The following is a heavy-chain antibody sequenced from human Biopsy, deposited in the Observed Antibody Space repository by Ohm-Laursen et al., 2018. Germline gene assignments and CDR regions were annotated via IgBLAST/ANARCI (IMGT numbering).Heavy chain of an antibody. CDR2: INPHTGVT. D-gene: IGHD5/OR15-5a*01. Sequence: GSSVKVSCKASGYDFLDFHIHWVRQVPGQGLEWIGHINPHTGVTKYAQKFLDRITMTGDTSISTAHMDLSRLTSADTGIYYCARPSGGVSTIGFDPWGQGTLVIVSS. J-gene: IGHJ5*02. V-gene: IGHV1-2*05. CDR1: GYDFLDFH. CDR3: ARPSGGVSTIGFDP.